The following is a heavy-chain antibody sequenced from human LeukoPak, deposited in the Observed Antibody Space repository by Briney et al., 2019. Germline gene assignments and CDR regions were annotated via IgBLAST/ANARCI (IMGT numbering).Heavy chain of an antibody. Sequence: ASVKVSCKASGYTFTSYDINWVRQATGQGLEWMGWMNPNSGNTGNAQKFQGRVTMTRNTSISTAYMELSSLRSEDTAVYYCARDRGYYDILTGYYYYYYGMDVWGQGTTVTVSS. V-gene: IGHV1-8*01. D-gene: IGHD3-9*01. CDR2: MNPNSGNT. J-gene: IGHJ6*02. CDR3: ARDRGYYDILTGYYYYYYGMDV. CDR1: GYTFTSYD.